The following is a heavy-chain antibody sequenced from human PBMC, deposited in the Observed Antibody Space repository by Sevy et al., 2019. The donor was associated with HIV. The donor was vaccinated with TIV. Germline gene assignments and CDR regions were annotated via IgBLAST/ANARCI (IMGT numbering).Heavy chain of an antibody. CDR2: IGTLADT. CDR3: TRHGILPYGSGKAFDI. V-gene: IGHV3-13*01. D-gene: IGHD3-10*01. Sequence: GGSLRLSCVGSVFIFSNYDTHWVRQRTGKGLEWVASIGTLADTFYPDSVKGRFTISRENAKNSLFLQMNDLRVGDTAVYFCTRHGILPYGSGKAFDIWGRGTTVTVSS. CDR1: VFIFSNYD. J-gene: IGHJ3*02.